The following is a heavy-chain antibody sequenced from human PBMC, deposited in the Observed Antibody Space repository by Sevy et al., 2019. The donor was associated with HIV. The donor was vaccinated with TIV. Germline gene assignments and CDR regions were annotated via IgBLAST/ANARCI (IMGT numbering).Heavy chain of an antibody. Sequence: GGSLRLSCAASGFTFSGSAMHWVRQASGKGLEWVGRIRSKANSYATAYAASVKGRFTITRDDSKKTAYLQMNSLKTEDTAVYYCTRHSITIPRDVWGQGTTVTVSS. CDR1: GFTFSGSA. J-gene: IGHJ6*02. CDR2: IRSKANSYAT. D-gene: IGHD3-3*01. V-gene: IGHV3-73*01. CDR3: TRHSITIPRDV.